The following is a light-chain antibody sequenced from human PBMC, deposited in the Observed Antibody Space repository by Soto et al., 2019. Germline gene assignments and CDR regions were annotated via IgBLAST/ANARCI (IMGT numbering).Light chain of an antibody. CDR1: SSDVGPYHY. CDR3: CSDAGSYTPV. J-gene: IGLJ2*01. V-gene: IGLV2-11*01. CDR2: DVS. Sequence: QSALTQPRSVSGSPGQSVTISCTGTSSDVGPYHYVSWYQQHPGKAPKLMIYDVSQRPSGGPDRFSGSKSGNTASLTISGLMAEDESDYYCCSDAGSYTPVFGGGTKLTVL.